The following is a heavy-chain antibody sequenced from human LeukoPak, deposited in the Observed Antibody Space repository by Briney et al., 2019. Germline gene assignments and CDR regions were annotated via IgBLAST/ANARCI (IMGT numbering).Heavy chain of an antibody. CDR1: GFTFSSYG. CDR2: IWYDGSNK. Sequence: GGSLRLSCAASGFTFSSYGMHWVRQAPGKGLEWVAVIWYDGSNKYYADCVRGRFTIYRDNSKNTGDQQMNSLRADDTAVYYCARVMGRGPSDDACDIWGQGTMVTVSS. V-gene: IGHV3-33*01. D-gene: IGHD2-8*01. CDR3: ARVMGRGPSDDACDI. J-gene: IGHJ3*02.